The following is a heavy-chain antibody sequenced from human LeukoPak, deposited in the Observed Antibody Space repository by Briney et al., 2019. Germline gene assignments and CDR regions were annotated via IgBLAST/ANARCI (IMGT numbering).Heavy chain of an antibody. V-gene: IGHV3-21*06. CDR1: GFSLSSNS. D-gene: IGHD3-10*01. Sequence: GGSLRLSCAASGFSLSSNSMNWFRQAPGKELEWVSSMSTSATYIHYADSVKGRFTMSRDNAKNSLYLQMNSLRAEDTAVYYCARAPGQGPEWGQGTLVTVSS. J-gene: IGHJ4*02. CDR3: ARAPGQGPE. CDR2: MSTSATYI.